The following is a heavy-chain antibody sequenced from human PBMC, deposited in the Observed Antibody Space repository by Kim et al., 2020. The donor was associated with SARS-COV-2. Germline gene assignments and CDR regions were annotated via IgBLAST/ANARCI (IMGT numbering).Heavy chain of an antibody. CDR3: AKADEEPVKKLLWFGELSSDYYGMDV. Sequence: GGSLRLSCAASGFTFSSYAMSWVRQAPGKGLEWVSAISGRGGSTYYADSVKGRFTISRDNSKNTLYLQMNSLRAEDTAVYYCAKADEEPVKKLLWFGELSSDYYGMDVWGQGTTVTVSS. V-gene: IGHV3-23*01. D-gene: IGHD3-10*01. CDR1: GFTFSSYA. J-gene: IGHJ6*02. CDR2: ISGRGGST.